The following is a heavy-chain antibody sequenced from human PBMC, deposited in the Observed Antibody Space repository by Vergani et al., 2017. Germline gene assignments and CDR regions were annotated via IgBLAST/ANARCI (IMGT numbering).Heavy chain of an antibody. CDR3: AKVGRSEVAGTCGAFDI. D-gene: IGHD6-19*01. J-gene: IGHJ3*02. CDR2: LSASDRRT. V-gene: IGHV3-23*01. CDR1: GFTFIMHA. Sequence: EVQLLESGGDLVQPGGSLRLSCAASGFTFIMHAMSWVRQAPGKGLEWVSTLSASDRRTHYADSVKGRFTISRDISKNTLFLHMNSLRPEDTAVYYCAKVGRSEVAGTCGAFDIWGQGTMVTDSS.